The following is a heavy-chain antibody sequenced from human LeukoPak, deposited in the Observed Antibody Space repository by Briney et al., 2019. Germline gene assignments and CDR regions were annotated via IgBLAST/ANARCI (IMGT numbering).Heavy chain of an antibody. CDR2: IYTSGST. Sequence: SQTLSLTCTVSGGSISSGSYYWSWIRQPAGKGLEWIGRIYTSGSTNYNPSLKSRVTISVDTSKNQFSLKLSSVTAADTAVYYCASRPSDDAFDIWGKETMVTVSS. V-gene: IGHV4-61*02. CDR1: GGSISSGSYY. CDR3: ASRPSDDAFDI. D-gene: IGHD2-2*01. J-gene: IGHJ3*02.